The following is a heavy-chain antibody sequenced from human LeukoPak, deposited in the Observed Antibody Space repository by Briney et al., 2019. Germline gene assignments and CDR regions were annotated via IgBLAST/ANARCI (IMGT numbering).Heavy chain of an antibody. CDR3: AKDSSKIRTFIVATKGYFDY. CDR2: ISSFSGTI. J-gene: IGHJ4*02. V-gene: IGHV3-48*01. Sequence: GGSLRLSCVASGITFSSYSMNWVRQAPGKGLEWVSYISSFSGTINYADSVKGRFTISRDNSKNTLYLQMNSLRAEDTAVYYCAKDSSKIRTFIVATKGYFDYWGQGILVTVSS. D-gene: IGHD5-12*01. CDR1: GITFSSYS.